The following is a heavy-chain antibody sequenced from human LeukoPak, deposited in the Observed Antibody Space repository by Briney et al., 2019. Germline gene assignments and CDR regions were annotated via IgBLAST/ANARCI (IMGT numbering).Heavy chain of an antibody. CDR3: ARKIKARGELDY. Sequence: SQTLSLTCAISGYEVSGASVAWDWVRQSPSRGLEWLGRTWYSSKWYSDYAISVNGRLTINPDTANNQFSLHLKSVTPEDTAVYYCARKIKARGELDYWGQGILVTVSS. CDR2: TWYSSKWYS. J-gene: IGHJ4*02. D-gene: IGHD3-10*01. V-gene: IGHV6-1*01. CDR1: GYEVSGASVA.